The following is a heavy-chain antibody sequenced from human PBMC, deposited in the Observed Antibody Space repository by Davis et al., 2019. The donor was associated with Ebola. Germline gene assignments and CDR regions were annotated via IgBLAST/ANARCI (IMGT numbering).Heavy chain of an antibody. J-gene: IGHJ4*02. CDR3: ATDPGHGDYSH. Sequence: SVPVSRLVSVYILPQFPLHRVRQAPGKGLEWMGGFDPEDGETIYAQKFQGRVTMTEDTSTDTAYMELSSLRSEDTAVYYCATDPGHGDYSHWGQGTLVTVSS. D-gene: IGHD4-17*01. CDR2: FDPEDGET. V-gene: IGHV1-24*01. CDR1: VYILPQFP.